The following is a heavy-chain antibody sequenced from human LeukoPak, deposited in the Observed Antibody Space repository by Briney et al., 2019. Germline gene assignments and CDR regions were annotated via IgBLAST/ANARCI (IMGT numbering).Heavy chain of an antibody. J-gene: IGHJ4*02. D-gene: IGHD3-10*01. CDR1: GFTFYDYA. Sequence: SGGSLRLSCAASGFTFYDYAMHWGRQAPGKGLERGSLISGDGGSTYYADSVKGRFTISRDNSKNSLYLQMNSLTTEDTALYYCAKSLRGVWSDYWGQGTLVTVSS. CDR3: AKSLRGVWSDY. CDR2: ISGDGGST. V-gene: IGHV3-43*02.